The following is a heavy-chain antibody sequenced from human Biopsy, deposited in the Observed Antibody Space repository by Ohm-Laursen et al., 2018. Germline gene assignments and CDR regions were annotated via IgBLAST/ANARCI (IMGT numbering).Heavy chain of an antibody. D-gene: IGHD5-12*01. CDR1: GVTINGGSYY. CDR3: ARLGSGDYFPTFFDF. Sequence: TPSLTCTVSGVTINGGSYYWNWIRHHPGKGLEWIGNIFYSANTYYNPSLKSRVTISVDTSKNQFSLNLSSVTAADTDVYYCARLGSGDYFPTFFDFWGQGALVTVSS. V-gene: IGHV4-31*03. CDR2: IFYSANT. J-gene: IGHJ4*02.